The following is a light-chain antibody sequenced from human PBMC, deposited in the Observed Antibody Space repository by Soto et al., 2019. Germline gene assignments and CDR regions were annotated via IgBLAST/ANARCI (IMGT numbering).Light chain of an antibody. CDR2: DVT. CDR3: SSYISSSTLEV. CDR1: SSDVSGYDF. V-gene: IGLV2-14*03. Sequence: QSALTQPASVSGSPGQSITISCTGTSSDVSGYDFVSWFQQHPGKAPKLMIYDVTNRPSGVSDRLSGSKSANTASLTISGLQAEDEADYYCSSYISSSTLEVFGTGTKLTVL. J-gene: IGLJ1*01.